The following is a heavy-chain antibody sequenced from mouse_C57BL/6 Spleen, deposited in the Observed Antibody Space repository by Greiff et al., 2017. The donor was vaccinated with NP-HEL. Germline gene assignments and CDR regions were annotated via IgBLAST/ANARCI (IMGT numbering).Heavy chain of an antibody. CDR2: ISYDGSN. CDR3: ARDYYGLYYFDY. J-gene: IGHJ2*01. D-gene: IGHD1-1*01. Sequence: EVHLVESGPGLVKPSQSLSLTCSVTGYSITSGYYWNWIRQFPGNTLEWMGYISYDGSNNYNPSLKNRISITRDTSKNQFFLKLNSVTTEDTATYYCARDYYGLYYFDYWGQGTTLTVSS. CDR1: GYSITSGYY. V-gene: IGHV3-6*01.